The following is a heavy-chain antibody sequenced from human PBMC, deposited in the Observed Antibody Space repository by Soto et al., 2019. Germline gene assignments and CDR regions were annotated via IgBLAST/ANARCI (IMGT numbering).Heavy chain of an antibody. CDR3: ARGLTIYDFWSGYSSRVVWFDP. Sequence: PSETLSLTCTVSGGSISSYYWSWIRQPPGKGLEWIGYIYYSGSTNYNPSLKSRVTISVDTSKNQFSLKLSSVTAADTAVYYCARGLTIYDFWSGYSSRVVWFDPWGQGTLVTVSS. V-gene: IGHV4-59*08. J-gene: IGHJ5*02. D-gene: IGHD3-3*01. CDR2: IYYSGST. CDR1: GGSISSYY.